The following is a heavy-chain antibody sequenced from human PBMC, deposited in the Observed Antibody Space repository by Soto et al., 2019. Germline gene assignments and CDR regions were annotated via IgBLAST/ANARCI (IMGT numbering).Heavy chain of an antibody. CDR2: ISYDGSNK. V-gene: IGHV3-30-3*01. D-gene: IGHD1-26*01. CDR1: GFSFSSYA. Sequence: GGSLRLSCAASGFSFSSYAMHWVRQAPGKGLEWVAVISYDGSNKYYADSVKGRFTISRDNSKNTLYLQMNSLRAEDTAVYYCASEGSGSHYDTWGQGTLVTVSS. CDR3: ASEGSGSHYDT. J-gene: IGHJ4*02.